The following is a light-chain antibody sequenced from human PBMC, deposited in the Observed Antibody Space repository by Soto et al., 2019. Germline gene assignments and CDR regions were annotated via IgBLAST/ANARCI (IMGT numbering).Light chain of an antibody. V-gene: IGKV3-15*01. Sequence: DIVLTQSPATLSLSPGERATLSCRASQSVSSNLAWYQQKPGQAPRLLVYGASTRATGIPARFSGSGSGTEFTLTISSLQSEDFAVYCCQQYYKLPWTFGQGTKVDIK. CDR3: QQYYKLPWT. J-gene: IGKJ1*01. CDR2: GAS. CDR1: QSVSSN.